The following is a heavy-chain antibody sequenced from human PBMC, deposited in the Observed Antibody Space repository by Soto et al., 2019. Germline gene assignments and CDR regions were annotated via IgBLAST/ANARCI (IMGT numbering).Heavy chain of an antibody. CDR3: VRGSGWLFDY. J-gene: IGHJ4*02. V-gene: IGHV3-7*02. CDR2: IKPDGSNK. D-gene: IGHD6-19*01. Sequence: EVPLVESEGGLVQPGGSLRLSCAASGFTFSDNWMTWVRQTPGKGLEWVANIKPDGSNKYHGDSVKGRFTISRDNAKNSLYLQMNSLRAEDTAVYYCVRGSGWLFDYWGQGTLVTVSS. CDR1: GFTFSDNW.